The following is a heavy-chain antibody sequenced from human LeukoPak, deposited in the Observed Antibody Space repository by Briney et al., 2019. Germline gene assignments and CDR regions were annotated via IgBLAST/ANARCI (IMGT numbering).Heavy chain of an antibody. D-gene: IGHD1-26*01. Sequence: GASVKVSCKVSEYTLTELSMHWVRQAPGKGLEWLGGFDPEDGEIIYAQKFQGRVTMSDGTSTDTAYMELGSLRSDDTAVYYCAADRGDYSGSYWTAFDIWGQGTMVTVSS. CDR3: AADRGDYSGSYWTAFDI. CDR2: FDPEDGEI. V-gene: IGHV1-24*01. CDR1: EYTLTELS. J-gene: IGHJ3*02.